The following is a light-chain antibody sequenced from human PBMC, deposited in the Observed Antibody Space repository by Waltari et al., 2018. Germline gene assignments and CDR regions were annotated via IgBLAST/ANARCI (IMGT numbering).Light chain of an antibody. V-gene: IGKV3-20*01. CDR2: GAS. CDR3: QQYTISPEWT. Sequence: DIVLTQSPGTLSLSPGERASLPCRASQCVSSTHSAWYQQKPGQAPRLLIHGASSRATGIPDRFSGSGSGTDFTLTISRLEPEDFAVYYCQQYTISPEWTFGQGTKVEIK. J-gene: IGKJ1*01. CDR1: QCVSSTH.